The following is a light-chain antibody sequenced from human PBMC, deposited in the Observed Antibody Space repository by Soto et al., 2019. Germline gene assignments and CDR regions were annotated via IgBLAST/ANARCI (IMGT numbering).Light chain of an antibody. CDR1: SSDVGGYDR. J-gene: IGLJ2*01. Sequence: QSALTQPPSASGSPGQSVTICCTGTSSDVGGYDRVSWYQQHPGKVPKLMIYEVSKRPSGVPDRFSASKSGNTASLTVSGLQTEDEADYYCSSYAGSNNYVVFGGGTKLTVL. V-gene: IGLV2-8*01. CDR3: SSYAGSNNYVV. CDR2: EVS.